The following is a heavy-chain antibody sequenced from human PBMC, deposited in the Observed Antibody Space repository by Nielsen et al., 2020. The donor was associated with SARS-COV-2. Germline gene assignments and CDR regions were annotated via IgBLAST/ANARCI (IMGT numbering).Heavy chain of an antibody. J-gene: IGHJ4*02. CDR1: GFSLSNHY. CDR2: IKLDGSEK. CDR3: ARVGSYGDPEYLDY. V-gene: IGHV3-7*01. Sequence: GGSLRLSCAASGFSLSNHYMDWVRQAPGKGLEWVGNIKLDGSEKYYVDSVKGRFTISRDNARNTLYLQMNSLRVEDTAVYYCARVGSYGDPEYLDYWGQGALVTVSS. D-gene: IGHD4/OR15-4a*01.